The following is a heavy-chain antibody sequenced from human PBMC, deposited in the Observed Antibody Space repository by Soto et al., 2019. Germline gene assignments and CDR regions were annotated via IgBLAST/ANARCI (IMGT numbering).Heavy chain of an antibody. CDR1: GGSISSSSYY. D-gene: IGHD6-6*01. Sequence: SETLSLTCTVSGGSISSSSYYWGWIRQPPGKGLEWIGSIYYSGSTYYNPSLKSRVTISVDTSKNQFSLKLSSVTAADTAVYYCARLSSLSAFDIWGQGTMVTVSS. J-gene: IGHJ3*02. V-gene: IGHV4-39*01. CDR3: ARLSSLSAFDI. CDR2: IYYSGST.